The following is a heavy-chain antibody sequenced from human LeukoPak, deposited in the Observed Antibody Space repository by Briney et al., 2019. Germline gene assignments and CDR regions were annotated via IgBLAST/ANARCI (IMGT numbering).Heavy chain of an antibody. CDR1: GYTFTGSH. CDR2: ISPASGAT. V-gene: IGHV1-2*02. J-gene: IGHJ4*02. CDR3: LNEHGG. Sequence: ASVKVSCKASGYTFTGSHMHWVRHAPGQGFEWIGWISPASGATKYAQNFQGRVTLTTDTSITTAYMELSSLTSDDTASYYCLNEHGGWGQGTPVTVSS. D-gene: IGHD1-1*01.